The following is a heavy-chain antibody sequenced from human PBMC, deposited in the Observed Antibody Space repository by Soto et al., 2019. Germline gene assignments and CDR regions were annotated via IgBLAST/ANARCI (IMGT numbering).Heavy chain of an antibody. CDR2: IWYDGSNK. Sequence: WGSLRLSCAASGFTFISYGMHCFRQSPGKGLEWVAVIWYDGSNKYYADSVKGRFTISRDNSKNTLYLQMNSLRAEDTAVYYCARETTVTTSYYFDYWGQGTLVTVSS. J-gene: IGHJ4*02. D-gene: IGHD4-4*01. CDR1: GFTFISYG. V-gene: IGHV3-33*01. CDR3: ARETTVTTSYYFDY.